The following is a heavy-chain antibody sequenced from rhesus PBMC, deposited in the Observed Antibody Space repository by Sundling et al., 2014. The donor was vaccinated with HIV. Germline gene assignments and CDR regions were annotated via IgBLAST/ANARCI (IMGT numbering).Heavy chain of an antibody. V-gene: IGHV4S9*01. CDR2: VYSDSAST. D-gene: IGHD6-31*01. CDR3: ARDNSGWYGYYFDY. J-gene: IGHJ4*01. Sequence: QVQLQESGPGLVKPSETLPLTCAVSGGSFSGGYYWTWIRQPPGKGLEWIGNVYSDSASTNYNPSLKSRVTFSKDTSKNQFSLKLSSVTAADTAVYYCARDNSGWYGYYFDYWGQGVLVTVSS. CDR1: GGSFSGGYY.